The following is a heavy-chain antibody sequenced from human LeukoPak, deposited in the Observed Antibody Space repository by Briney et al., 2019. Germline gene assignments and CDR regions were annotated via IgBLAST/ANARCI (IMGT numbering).Heavy chain of an antibody. V-gene: IGHV7-4-1*02. CDR3: ARHDNDDDFDY. CDR1: GYTFTRYA. Sequence: ASVKVSCKASGYTFTRYAINWLRQAPGQGLEWTGWINMYTANPAYAQGFTERFVISLDTSVTTAYLQISNLKTEDTAVYYCARHDNDDDFDYWGQGTLVTVSS. CDR2: INMYTANP. D-gene: IGHD3-16*01. J-gene: IGHJ4*02.